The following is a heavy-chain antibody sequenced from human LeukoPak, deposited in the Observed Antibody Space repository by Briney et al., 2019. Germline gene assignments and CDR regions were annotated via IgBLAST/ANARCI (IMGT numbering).Heavy chain of an antibody. CDR2: IYYSGST. J-gene: IGHJ3*02. CDR3: ARPCCRQMYDAFDI. V-gene: IGHV4-39*01. CDR1: GGSISSSSYY. Sequence: KASETLSLTCTVSGGSISSSSYYWGWIRQPPGKGLEWIGSIYYSGSTYYNPSLKSRVTISVDTSKNQFSLKLNFVTAADTAVYYCARPCCRQMYDAFDIWGQGTMVTVSS.